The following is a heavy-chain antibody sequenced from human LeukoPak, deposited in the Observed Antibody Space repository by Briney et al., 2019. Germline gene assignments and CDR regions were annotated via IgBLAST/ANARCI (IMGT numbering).Heavy chain of an antibody. J-gene: IGHJ4*02. CDR1: GYTFTGHY. V-gene: IGHV1-2*04. Sequence: ASVKVSCTVSGYTFTGHYLHWVRQAPGQGLEWMGWINPNSRGTNYAQKFQGWVTMTRDTSISTAYMELSRLRSDDTAVYYCAREGPPFDYWGQGTLVTVSS. CDR3: AREGPPFDY. CDR2: INPNSRGT.